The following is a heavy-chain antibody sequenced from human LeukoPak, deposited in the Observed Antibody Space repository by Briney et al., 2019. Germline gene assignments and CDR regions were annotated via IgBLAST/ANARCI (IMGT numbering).Heavy chain of an antibody. CDR1: GFTFSDYY. CDR2: ISSSGSTI. D-gene: IGHD5-24*01. Sequence: GGSLRLSCAASGFTFSDYYMSWIRQAPGKGLEWVSYISSSGSTIYYADSVKGRFTISRDNAKSSLYVQMNSLRAEDTAVYYCARERDGYTHDAFDIWGQGTMVTVSS. V-gene: IGHV3-11*04. J-gene: IGHJ3*02. CDR3: ARERDGYTHDAFDI.